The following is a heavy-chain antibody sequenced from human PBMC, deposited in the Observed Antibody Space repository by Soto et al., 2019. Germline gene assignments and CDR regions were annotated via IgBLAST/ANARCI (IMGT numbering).Heavy chain of an antibody. CDR2: ISGSGGTT. J-gene: IGHJ4*02. CDR1: GFTFSNYA. Sequence: EVQLLESGGGLVQPGRSLRLSCAASGFTFSNYAMSWVRQAPGQGLDWVSAISGSGGTTYYADSVKGRFTISRANSKNTLFLQMNSLIAEDAAVYYCAKFFVETGSNSGWPWSFHYWGQGTLVTVSS. V-gene: IGHV3-23*01. CDR3: AKFFVETGSNSGWPWSFHY. D-gene: IGHD6-25*01.